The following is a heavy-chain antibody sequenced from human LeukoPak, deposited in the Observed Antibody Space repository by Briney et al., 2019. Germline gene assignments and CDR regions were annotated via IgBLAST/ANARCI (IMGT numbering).Heavy chain of an antibody. J-gene: IGHJ4*02. CDR2: IPSDGSSK. CDR3: ARGENSKTYPVSGY. D-gene: IGHD2/OR15-2a*01. CDR1: GFTFSSYG. Sequence: GKSLRLSCAASGFTFSSYGMHWVRQAPGKGLEWVAVIPSDGSSKYYIDSVKGRFTISRDNSKNTLFLQMNSLRAEDTAVYYCARGENSKTYPVSGYWGQGTLVTVSS. V-gene: IGHV3-30*03.